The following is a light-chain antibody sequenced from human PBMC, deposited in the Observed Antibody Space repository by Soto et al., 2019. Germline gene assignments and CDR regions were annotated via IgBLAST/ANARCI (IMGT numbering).Light chain of an antibody. CDR2: DVS. CDR3: SSYTSSSTVV. J-gene: IGLJ2*01. V-gene: IGLV2-14*03. Sequence: QSALTQPASVSGSPGHSITISCTGNSSDVGGYNYVSWYQHHPGKAPKLMIYDVSNRPSGVSNRFSGSKSGNTASLTISGLQAEDEADYYCSSYTSSSTVVFGGGTKLTVL. CDR1: SSDVGGYNY.